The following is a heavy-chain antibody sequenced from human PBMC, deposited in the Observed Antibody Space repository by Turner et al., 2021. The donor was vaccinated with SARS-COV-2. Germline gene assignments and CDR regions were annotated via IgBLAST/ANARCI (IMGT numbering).Heavy chain of an antibody. Sequence: EVQLVESGGGLVQPGGSLRLSCAASGFTFSSYWMSWVRQAPGKGREWVANIKQEGSEKYYVDSVKGRFTISRDNAKNSLYLQMNSLRAEDTAVYYCARLHTSSWYFDYWGQGTLVTVSS. CDR3: ARLHTSSWYFDY. J-gene: IGHJ4*02. CDR1: GFTFSSYW. V-gene: IGHV3-7*03. CDR2: IKQEGSEK. D-gene: IGHD6-13*01.